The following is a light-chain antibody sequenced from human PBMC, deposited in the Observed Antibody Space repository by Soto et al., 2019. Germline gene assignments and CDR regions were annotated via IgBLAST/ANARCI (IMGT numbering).Light chain of an antibody. CDR3: QQLNTYPVT. V-gene: IGKV1-9*01. Sequence: IQLTQSPFSLSASVGDSVTITCRASQGISRYLSWYQQKPGRAPKLLISAASTLQSGVPARFSGSGSGTDFTLSITSLQPEDFATYYCQQLNTYPVTFGGGTKVEIK. CDR2: AAS. CDR1: QGISRY. J-gene: IGKJ4*01.